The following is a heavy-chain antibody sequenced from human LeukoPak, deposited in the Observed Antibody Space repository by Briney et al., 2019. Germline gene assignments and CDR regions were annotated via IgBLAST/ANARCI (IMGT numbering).Heavy chain of an antibody. D-gene: IGHD1-26*01. J-gene: IGHJ4*02. Sequence: SETLSLTCTVSGGSISSSSYYWGWIRQPPGKGLEWIGSIYYSGSTYYNPSLKSRVTISVDTSKNQFSLKLSSVTAADTAVYYCARDKYGDSGSYFDYWGQGTLVTVSS. V-gene: IGHV4-39*07. CDR1: GGSISSSSYY. CDR3: ARDKYGDSGSYFDY. CDR2: IYYSGST.